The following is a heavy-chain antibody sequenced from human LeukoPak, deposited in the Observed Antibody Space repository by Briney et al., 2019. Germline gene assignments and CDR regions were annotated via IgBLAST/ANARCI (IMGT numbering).Heavy chain of an antibody. Sequence: GGSLRLSCAASVFTFSSYAMSWVRQAPGKGLEWVSAISGSGGSTYYADSVKGRFTISGDNSKNTLYLQMNSLRAEDTAVYYCAKDPYYVLPTFDYWGQGTLVTVSS. J-gene: IGHJ4*02. D-gene: IGHD3-10*02. V-gene: IGHV3-23*01. CDR2: ISGSGGST. CDR1: VFTFSSYA. CDR3: AKDPYYVLPTFDY.